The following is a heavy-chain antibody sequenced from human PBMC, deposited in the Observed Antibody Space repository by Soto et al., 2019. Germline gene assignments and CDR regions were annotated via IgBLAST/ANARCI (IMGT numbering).Heavy chain of an antibody. V-gene: IGHV5-51*01. CDR3: ARHPNYYDSSGYYYSDS. J-gene: IGHJ4*02. Sequence: GESLKISCKGSGFTFTNYWIAWVRQMPGKGLEWMGIIYPGDSKTRYSPSFQGQVTISADKSISTAFLHWSSLKASDTAMYYCARHPNYYDSSGYYYSDSWGQGTQVTVSS. CDR1: GFTFTNYW. D-gene: IGHD3-22*01. CDR2: IYPGDSKT.